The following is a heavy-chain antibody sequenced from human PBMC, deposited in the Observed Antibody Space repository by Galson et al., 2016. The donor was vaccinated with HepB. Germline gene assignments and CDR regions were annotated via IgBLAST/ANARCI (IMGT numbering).Heavy chain of an antibody. D-gene: IGHD3-16*01. J-gene: IGHJ4*02. CDR3: ATGMGMGEWFNY. CDR1: GGSVSSGGYY. Sequence: TLSLTCTVSGGSVSSGGYYWSWIRQHPGKALEWIGYMYNSGSTNYNPSLKSRVTISGDTSKDQFSLGVSSVTAADTAVYYCATGMGMGEWFNYWGQGTLGTVSS. CDR2: MYNSGST. V-gene: IGHV4-31*03.